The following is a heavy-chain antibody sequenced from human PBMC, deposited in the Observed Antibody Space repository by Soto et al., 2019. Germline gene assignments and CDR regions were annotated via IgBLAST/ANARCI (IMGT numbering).Heavy chain of an antibody. CDR2: SYYSGST. V-gene: IGHV4-31*03. D-gene: IGHD5-12*01. CDR3: ASRYSVYANRFDY. Sequence: QVQLQESGPGLVKPSQTLSLTCTVSGVSISSGGYYWSWIRQHPGKGLEWIGYSYYSGSTYYNPSLKSRVNISQETCRNQFSLKLSSVTAADTAVYYCASRYSVYANRFDYWGQGTLVTVSS. CDR1: GVSISSGGYY. J-gene: IGHJ4*02.